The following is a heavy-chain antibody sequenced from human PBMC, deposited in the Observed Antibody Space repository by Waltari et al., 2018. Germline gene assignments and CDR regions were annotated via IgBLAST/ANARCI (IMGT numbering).Heavy chain of an antibody. Sequence: QVHLVQSGAEMKKHGSSVKVSCKASGGTFGSYSVAWVRQAAGQGLEWLGGIIPIFGRPQYAQNFQGRVTLTADASTTTVYLEMSGLRSADTAIYFCARRNLGFAFDVWGQGTLVIVSS. CDR2: IIPIFGRP. CDR1: GGTFGSYS. CDR3: ARRNLGFAFDV. V-gene: IGHV1-69*12. D-gene: IGHD1-26*01. J-gene: IGHJ3*01.